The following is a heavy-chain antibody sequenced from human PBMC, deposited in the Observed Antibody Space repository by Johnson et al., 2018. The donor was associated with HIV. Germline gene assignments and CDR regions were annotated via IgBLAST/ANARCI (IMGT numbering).Heavy chain of an antibody. J-gene: IGHJ3*02. D-gene: IGHD2-21*01. CDR2: ISYDGSNK. CDR3: ARARTVVIARHDAFDI. CDR1: GFTFSSYA. Sequence: QVQLVESGGGVVQPGRSLRLSCAASGFTFSSYAMHWVRQAPGKGLEWVAVISYDGSNKYYADSVKGRFTISRDNSKNTLYLQMNSLRDEDPAVYYCARARTVVIARHDAFDIWGQGTMVTVSS. V-gene: IGHV3-30*04.